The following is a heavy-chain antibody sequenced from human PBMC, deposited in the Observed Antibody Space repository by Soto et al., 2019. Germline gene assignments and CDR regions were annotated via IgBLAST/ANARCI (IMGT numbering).Heavy chain of an antibody. J-gene: IGHJ4*02. Sequence: SETLSLTCTVSGGSISSGGYYWSWIRQHPGKGLEWIGYIYYSGSTYYNPSLKSRVTISVDTSKNQFSLKLSSVTAADTAVYYCARVSQGPDWYNDYWAREPWSPSPQ. V-gene: IGHV4-31*03. D-gene: IGHD3-9*01. CDR3: ARVSQGPDWYNDY. CDR1: GGSISSGGYY. CDR2: IYYSGST.